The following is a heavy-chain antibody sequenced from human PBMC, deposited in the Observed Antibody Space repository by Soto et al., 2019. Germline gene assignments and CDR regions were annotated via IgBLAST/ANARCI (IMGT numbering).Heavy chain of an antibody. CDR2: ISYDGSNK. CDR3: AKDGGPDIVVVPAAPLYYYYYGMDV. D-gene: IGHD2-2*01. CDR1: GFTFSSYG. V-gene: IGHV3-30*18. Sequence: GGSLRLSCAASGFTFSSYGMHWVRQAPGKGLEWVAVISYDGSNKYYADSVKGRFTISRDNSKNTLYLQMNSLRAEDTAVYYCAKDGGPDIVVVPAAPLYYYYYGMDVWGQGTTVTAP. J-gene: IGHJ6*02.